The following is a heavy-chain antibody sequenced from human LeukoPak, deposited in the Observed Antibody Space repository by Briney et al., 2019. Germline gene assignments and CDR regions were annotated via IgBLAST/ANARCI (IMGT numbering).Heavy chain of an antibody. J-gene: IGHJ4*02. Sequence: SETLSLTCTVSGGSISSYYWSWIRQPPGKGLEWIGYIYYSGSTNYNPSLKSRVTISVDTSKNQFSLKLSSVTAADTAVYYCARGSDYGDYRPYFDYWGQGTLVTVSS. CDR1: GGSISSYY. CDR3: ARGSDYGDYRPYFDY. V-gene: IGHV4-59*01. D-gene: IGHD4-17*01. CDR2: IYYSGST.